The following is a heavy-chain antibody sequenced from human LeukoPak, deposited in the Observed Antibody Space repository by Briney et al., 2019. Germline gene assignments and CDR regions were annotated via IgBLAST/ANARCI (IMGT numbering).Heavy chain of an antibody. Sequence: PGGSLRLSCAASGFTFNSYCMSWVRQAPGKGLEWVANIDPDGSEKQYGDSVKGRFTTSRDNAKNSLYLQMNSLRAEDTAIYYCARIYYFGDNNCRYSDNWGQGTLVTVSS. CDR1: GFTFNSYC. V-gene: IGHV3-7*01. J-gene: IGHJ4*02. D-gene: IGHD5/OR15-5a*01. CDR2: IDPDGSEK. CDR3: ARIYYFGDNNCRYSDN.